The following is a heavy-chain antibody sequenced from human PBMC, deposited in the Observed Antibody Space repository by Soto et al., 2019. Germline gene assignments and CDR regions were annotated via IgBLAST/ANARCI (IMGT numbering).Heavy chain of an antibody. CDR3: ARDGSTYYDILTGQDPK. V-gene: IGHV3-48*03. Sequence: PGGSLRLSCAASGFTFSSYEMNWVRQAPGKGLEWVSYISSSGSTIYYADSVKGRFTISRDNAKNSLYLQMNSLRAEDTAVYYCARDGSTYYDILTGQDPKWGQGTLVTVSS. D-gene: IGHD3-9*01. J-gene: IGHJ4*02. CDR1: GFTFSSYE. CDR2: ISSSGSTI.